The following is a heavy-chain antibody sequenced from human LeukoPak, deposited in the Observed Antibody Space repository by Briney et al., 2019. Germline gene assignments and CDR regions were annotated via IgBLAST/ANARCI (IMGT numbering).Heavy chain of an antibody. CDR2: IYYSGTT. D-gene: IGHD3-22*01. CDR1: GGSISSHY. Sequence: SETLSLTCTVSGGSISSHYWSWIRQPPGKGLEWIGYIYYSGTTNYNPSLKSRVTISIDTSKNQFSLKLSSVTAADAAVYYCARDRARFYYESSAYWHWVDPWGQGTLVTVSS. J-gene: IGHJ5*02. V-gene: IGHV4-59*11. CDR3: ARDRARFYYESSAYWHWVDP.